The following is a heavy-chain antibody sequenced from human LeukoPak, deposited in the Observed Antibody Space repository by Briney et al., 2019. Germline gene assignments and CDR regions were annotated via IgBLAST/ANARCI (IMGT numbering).Heavy chain of an antibody. J-gene: IGHJ6*03. CDR1: GYTFTGYY. CDR2: INPNSGGT. CDR3: ASGVGMYSSSWYALDYYYYYMDV. D-gene: IGHD6-13*01. Sequence: ASVKVSCKASGYTFTGYYMHWVRQAPGQGLEWMGWINPNSGGTNYAQKFQGRVTMTRDTSISTAYMELSRLRSDDTAVYYCASGVGMYSSSWYALDYYYYYMDVWGKGTTVTVSS. V-gene: IGHV1-2*02.